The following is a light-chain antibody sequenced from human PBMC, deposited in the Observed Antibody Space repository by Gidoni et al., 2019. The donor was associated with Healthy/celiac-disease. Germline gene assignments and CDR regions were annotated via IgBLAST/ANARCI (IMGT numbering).Light chain of an antibody. J-gene: IGLJ1*01. V-gene: IGLV2-14*01. CDR3: SSYTSSSTYV. Sequence: QSALPQPASLSRSPGPSTPIPCTGTSSDVGGYNYVSWSQQHPGKAPKLMIYDVSNRPSGVSNRFSGSKSGNTASLTISGIQAEDEADYYCSSYTSSSTYVFGTGTKVTVL. CDR2: DVS. CDR1: SSDVGGYNY.